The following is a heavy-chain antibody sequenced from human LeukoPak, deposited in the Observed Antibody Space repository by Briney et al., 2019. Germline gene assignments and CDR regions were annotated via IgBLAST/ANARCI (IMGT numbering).Heavy chain of an antibody. Sequence: GGSLRLSCAASGFTFTTYWMHWVRQAPGKGLVWVSHINSDGSITSYADSVKGRFTISRDNAKNTLYLQMNSLRAEDTAVYYCARDRSGYTQRTYGMDVWGQGTTVTVSS. J-gene: IGHJ6*02. CDR2: INSDGSIT. V-gene: IGHV3-74*01. CDR1: GFTFTTYW. CDR3: ARDRSGYTQRTYGMDV. D-gene: IGHD5-12*01.